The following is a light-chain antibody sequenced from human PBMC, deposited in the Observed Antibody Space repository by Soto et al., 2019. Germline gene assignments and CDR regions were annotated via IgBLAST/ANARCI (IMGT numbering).Light chain of an antibody. J-gene: IGKJ3*01. V-gene: IGKV3-20*01. CDR3: QQFGDSLT. CDR1: QIVSSTY. CDR2: GAT. Sequence: EIVLTQSPGTLSLSPGERATLCCRASQIVSSTYLVWYQQKPGQAPRLLIYGATSRASGIPDRFSGSGSGTDFTLTISRLEPEDFAVYYCQQFGDSLTFGPGTKVDIK.